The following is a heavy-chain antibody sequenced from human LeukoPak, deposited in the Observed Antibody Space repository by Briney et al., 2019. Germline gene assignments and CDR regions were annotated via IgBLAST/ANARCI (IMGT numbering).Heavy chain of an antibody. CDR3: ATGTWSRAFDI. Sequence: PSETLSLTCTVSVGSITSYSWNWIRQSPGKGLECIGSFQYSGSTYYNPSLKSRVAISGDTSKNQLSLNLTSVTAADTAVYYCATGTWSRAFDIWGQGTMVTVSS. CDR2: FQYSGST. CDR1: VGSITSYS. D-gene: IGHD1-1*01. J-gene: IGHJ3*02. V-gene: IGHV4-59*01.